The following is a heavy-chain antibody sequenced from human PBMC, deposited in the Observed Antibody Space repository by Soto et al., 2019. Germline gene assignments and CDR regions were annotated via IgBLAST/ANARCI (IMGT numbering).Heavy chain of an antibody. CDR2: IHHKRGGT. Sequence: QVQLVQSGAEVKKPGASVNVSCKASGYTFTAYYMHWVRQAPGQGLAWMGWIHHKRGGTMYPQKFQGRVTMTWDKSISTAYMALTRLRSDDTAVYCCARDLAKGGGSAGFDYCGQGTLVTVSS. CDR1: GYTFTAYY. V-gene: IGHV1-2*02. D-gene: IGHD1-26*01. CDR3: ARDLAKGGGSAGFDY. J-gene: IGHJ4*02.